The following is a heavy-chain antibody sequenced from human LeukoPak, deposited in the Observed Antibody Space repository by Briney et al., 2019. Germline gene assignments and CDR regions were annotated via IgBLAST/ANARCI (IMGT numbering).Heavy chain of an antibody. D-gene: IGHD5-24*01. Sequence: PSGGSLRLSCAASGFTFSSYSMHWVRQAPGKGLEWVAVISYDGSNKYYADSVKGRFTISRDNAKNTLYLQMNSLRAEDTAFYYCAKMWEEMATIGAFDIWGQGTMVTVSS. J-gene: IGHJ3*02. V-gene: IGHV3-30*04. CDR1: GFTFSSYS. CDR2: ISYDGSNK. CDR3: AKMWEEMATIGAFDI.